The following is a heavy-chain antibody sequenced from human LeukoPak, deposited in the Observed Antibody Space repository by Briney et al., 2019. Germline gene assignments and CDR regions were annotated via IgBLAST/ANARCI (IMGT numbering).Heavy chain of an antibody. CDR1: GFTFSSYW. J-gene: IGHJ6*02. D-gene: IGHD6-13*01. CDR3: ARDPFIAAAGYYYYYGMDV. Sequence: GGSLRLSCAASGFTFSSYWMSWVRQAPGKGLEWVANIKQDGSEKYYVDSVKGRFTISRDNAKNSLYLQMNSLRAEDTAVYYCARDPFIAAAGYYYYYGMDVWGQGTTVTVSS. V-gene: IGHV3-7*01. CDR2: IKQDGSEK.